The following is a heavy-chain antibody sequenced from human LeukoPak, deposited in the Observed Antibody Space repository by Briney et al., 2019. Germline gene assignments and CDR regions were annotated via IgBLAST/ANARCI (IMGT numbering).Heavy chain of an antibody. J-gene: IGHJ2*01. V-gene: IGHV1-2*02. CDR1: GYTFTDYS. D-gene: IGHD3-3*01. Sequence: ASVKVSCKASGYTFTDYSMHWVRQAPGQGLEWMGWINPNSGGTNYTQKFQGRVTMTRDTSISTAYMELISLRSDDTGVYYCASGMEGWYFDLWGRGTLVTVSS. CDR2: INPNSGGT. CDR3: ASGMEGWYFDL.